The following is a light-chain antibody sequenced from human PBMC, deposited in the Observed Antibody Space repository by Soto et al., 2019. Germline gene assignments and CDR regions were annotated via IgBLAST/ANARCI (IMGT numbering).Light chain of an antibody. CDR2: EVV. CDR1: SSDVGAYNY. V-gene: IGLV2-8*01. J-gene: IGLJ2*01. CDR3: SSFAGRNNYLL. Sequence: QSVLTQPLSASGSPGQSVTISCTGTSSDVGAYNYVSWYQQHPGQAPKLLIYEVVKRPSGVPDRFSGSKSGNTASLTVSGLQAEDEADYYCSSFAGRNNYLLFGGGTKVTVL.